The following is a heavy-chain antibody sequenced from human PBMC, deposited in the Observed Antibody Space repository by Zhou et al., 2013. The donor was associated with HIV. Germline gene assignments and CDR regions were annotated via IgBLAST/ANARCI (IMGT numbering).Heavy chain of an antibody. Sequence: QIQLVQSGAEVKKPGSSVKVSCKASGGSLSNSAISWVRQAPGEGPEWMGGIIPMVGSPNYAQRFLGRLTISADASGSSASMELRSLTSEDTAVYYCAIPSPTYSYYYYMDVWARDHGHRLL. CDR2: IIPMVGSP. V-gene: IGHV1-69*13. J-gene: IGHJ6*01. CDR1: GGSLSNSA. D-gene: IGHD3-22*01. CDR3: AIPSPTYSYYYYMDV.